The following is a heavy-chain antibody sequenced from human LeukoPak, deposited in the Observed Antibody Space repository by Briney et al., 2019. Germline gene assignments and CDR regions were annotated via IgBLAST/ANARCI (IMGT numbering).Heavy chain of an antibody. CDR2: IRYDGSNK. CDR3: ARDRGIVMAAYFDY. D-gene: IGHD6-19*01. V-gene: IGHV3-30*02. CDR1: GFTFSSYG. J-gene: IGHJ4*02. Sequence: PGGSLRLSCAASGFTFSSYGMHWVRQAPGKGLEWVAFIRYDGSNKYYADSVKGRFTISRDNAKNSLYLQMNSLRAEDTAVYYCARDRGIVMAAYFDYWGQGTLVTVSS.